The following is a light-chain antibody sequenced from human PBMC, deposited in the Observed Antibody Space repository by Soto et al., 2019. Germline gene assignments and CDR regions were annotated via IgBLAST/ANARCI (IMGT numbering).Light chain of an antibody. J-gene: IGKJ1*01. CDR3: QQSYTTLMWT. CDR1: QSISTY. V-gene: IGKV1-39*01. Sequence: DIQMTQSPSSLSASVGDRVTITCRASQSISTYLNWYQQKPGKAPRLLIFAATRLQRGVPSRFTGSGSGTDFTLTINSLQPADFASYYCQQSYTTLMWTLGQGTKVDIK. CDR2: AAT.